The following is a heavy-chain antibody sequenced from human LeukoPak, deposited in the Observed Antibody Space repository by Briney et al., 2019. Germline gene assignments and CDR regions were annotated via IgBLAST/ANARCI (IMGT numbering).Heavy chain of an antibody. CDR3: ARDITIFGVVPWYFDL. CDR1: GGSFSGYY. D-gene: IGHD3-3*01. J-gene: IGHJ2*01. Sequence: SETLSLTCAVYGGSFSGYYWSWIRQPPGKGLEWIGEINHSGSTNYNPSLKSRVTISVDTSKNQFSLKLSSVTAADTAVYYCARDITIFGVVPWYFDLWGRGTLVTVSS. CDR2: INHSGST. V-gene: IGHV4-34*01.